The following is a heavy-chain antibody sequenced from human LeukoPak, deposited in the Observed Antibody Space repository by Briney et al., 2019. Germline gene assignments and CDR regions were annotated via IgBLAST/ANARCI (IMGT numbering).Heavy chain of an antibody. CDR3: ARVRVAFDI. Sequence: GASVKVSCKASGGTFSSYAISWVRQAPGQGLEWMGGIIPIFGTANYAQKFQGRVTITADESTSTAYMELRSLRSDDMAVYYCARVRVAFDIWGQGTMVTVSS. V-gene: IGHV1-69*13. CDR2: IIPIFGTA. J-gene: IGHJ3*02. CDR1: GGTFSSYA.